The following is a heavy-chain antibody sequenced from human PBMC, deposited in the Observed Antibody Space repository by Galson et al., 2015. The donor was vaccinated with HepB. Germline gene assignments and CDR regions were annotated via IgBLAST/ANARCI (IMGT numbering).Heavy chain of an antibody. CDR3: ARGTYYYGSGSYGDY. Sequence: SVKVSCKASGYTFTGYYMHWVRQAPGQGLEWMGWINPNSGGTNYAQKFQGRVTMTRDTSISTAYMELSRLRSDDTAVYYCARGTYYYGSGSYGDYWGQGTLVTVSS. D-gene: IGHD3-10*01. V-gene: IGHV1-2*02. CDR1: GYTFTGYY. CDR2: INPNSGGT. J-gene: IGHJ4*02.